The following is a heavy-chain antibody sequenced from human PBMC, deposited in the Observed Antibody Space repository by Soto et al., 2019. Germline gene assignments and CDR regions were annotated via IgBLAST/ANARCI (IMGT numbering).Heavy chain of an antibody. CDR2: INPNSGGT. CDR3: ARAKGYCSGGSCYYPGSYGMDV. CDR1: GYTFTGYY. V-gene: IGHV1-2*04. J-gene: IGHJ6*02. D-gene: IGHD2-15*01. Sequence: ASVKVSCKASGYTFTGYYMHWVRQAPGQGLEWMGWINPNSGGTNYAQKFQGWVTMTRDTSISTAYMELSRLRSDDTAVYYCARAKGYCSGGSCYYPGSYGMDVWGQGTTVTVSS.